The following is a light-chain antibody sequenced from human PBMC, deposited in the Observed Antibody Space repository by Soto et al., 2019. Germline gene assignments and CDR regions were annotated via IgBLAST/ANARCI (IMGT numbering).Light chain of an antibody. V-gene: IGKV2-28*01. CDR3: MQALQSPRT. Sequence: DIVMTQSPLSLPVTPGEPASISCRSSQSLLHSNGYNYLDWYLQKPGQSPQLLISLGSNRSSGVPDRVSGSGSGTDLTLKISRVEAEDVGVYYCMQALQSPRTFGQGTKVEIK. J-gene: IGKJ1*01. CDR2: LGS. CDR1: QSLLHSNGYNY.